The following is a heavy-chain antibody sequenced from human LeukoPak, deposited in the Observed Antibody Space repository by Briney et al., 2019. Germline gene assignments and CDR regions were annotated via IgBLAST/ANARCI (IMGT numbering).Heavy chain of an antibody. CDR2: ISSSGSTI. Sequence: GGSLRLSCAASGFTFSSYEMNWVRQAPGKGLEWVSYISSSGSTIYYADSVKGRFTISRDNAKNSLYLQMSSLRAEDTAVYCCAREVAARPFDYWGQGTLVTVSS. D-gene: IGHD6-6*01. V-gene: IGHV3-48*03. CDR3: AREVAARPFDY. J-gene: IGHJ4*02. CDR1: GFTFSSYE.